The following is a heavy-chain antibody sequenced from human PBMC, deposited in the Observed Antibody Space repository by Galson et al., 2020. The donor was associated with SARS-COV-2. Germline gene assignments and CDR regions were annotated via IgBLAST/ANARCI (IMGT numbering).Heavy chain of an antibody. CDR2: IYYSGST. V-gene: IGHV4-39*07. CDR3: ARDARFVAAMVTLYYYGMDV. D-gene: IGHD5-18*01. J-gene: IGHJ6*02. CDR1: GGSINSSSYY. Sequence: SETLSLTCTVSGGSINSSSYYWGWIRQPPGKGLEWIGSIYYSGSTYYNPSLKSRVTISVDTSKNQFSLKLSSVTAADTAVYYCARDARFVAAMVTLYYYGMDVWGQGTTVTVSS.